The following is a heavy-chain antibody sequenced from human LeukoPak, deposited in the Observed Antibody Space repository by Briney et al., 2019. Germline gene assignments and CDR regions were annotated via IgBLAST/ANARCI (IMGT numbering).Heavy chain of an antibody. D-gene: IGHD6-19*01. J-gene: IGHJ6*03. Sequence: ASVKVSCKASGYTFTGYYMHWVRQASGQGLEWKGWINPNSGGTNYAQKFQGRVTMTRDTSISTAYMELSRLRSDDTAVYYCAKDQSSDWYGYYYYYMDVWGKGTTVTISS. CDR1: GYTFTGYY. V-gene: IGHV1-2*02. CDR3: AKDQSSDWYGYYYYYMDV. CDR2: INPNSGGT.